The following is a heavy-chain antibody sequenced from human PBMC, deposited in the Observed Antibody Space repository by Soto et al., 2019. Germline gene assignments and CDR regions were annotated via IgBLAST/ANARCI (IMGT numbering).Heavy chain of an antibody. CDR3: ARVVPGAEAWFGP. J-gene: IGHJ5*02. V-gene: IGHV1-18*01. D-gene: IGHD2-2*01. CDR1: GYSFTNYG. Sequence: ASVKVSCKASGYSFTNYGVTWVRQAPGQGLEYVGWISPRDGYTNFAQPFQDRVSMTTDTSTTTAYMELRSLRSDDTAVYYCARVVPGAEAWFGPWGQGTLVTVSS. CDR2: ISPRDGYT.